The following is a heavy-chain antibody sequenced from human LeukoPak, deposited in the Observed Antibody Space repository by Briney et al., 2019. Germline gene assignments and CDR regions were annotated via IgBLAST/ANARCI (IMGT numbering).Heavy chain of an antibody. CDR2: IKQDGSEK. J-gene: IGHJ4*02. CDR1: GFSFRNYW. V-gene: IGHV3-7*01. Sequence: QSGGSLRLSCAASGFSFRNYWMSWVRQAPGKGLEWVADIKQDGSEKNYVDSVKGRFTISRDNAKNSLSLQMNSLRAEDTAVHYCARKNYDFLSGGPKHFDYWGQGTLVTVSS. CDR3: ARKNYDFLSGGPKHFDY. D-gene: IGHD3-3*01.